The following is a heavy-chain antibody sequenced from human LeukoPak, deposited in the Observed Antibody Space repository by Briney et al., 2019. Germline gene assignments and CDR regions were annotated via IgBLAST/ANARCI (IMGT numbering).Heavy chain of an antibody. J-gene: IGHJ4*02. CDR2: ISAYNGNT. D-gene: IGHD3-16*02. Sequence: ASVKVSCKASGYTFTGYYMHWVRQAPGQGLEWMGWISAYNGNTNYAQKLQGRVTMTTDTSTSTAYMELRSLRSDDTAVYYCARTLTGTDYVWGSYRYGPPGYWGQGTLVTVSS. CDR1: GYTFTGYY. V-gene: IGHV1-18*04. CDR3: ARTLTGTDYVWGSYRYGPPGY.